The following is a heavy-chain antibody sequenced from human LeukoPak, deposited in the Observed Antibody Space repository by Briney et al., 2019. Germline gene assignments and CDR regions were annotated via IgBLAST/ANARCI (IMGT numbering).Heavy chain of an antibody. CDR1: GFTFSNYA. Sequence: GGSLRLSCAASGFTFSNYAMSWVRQAPGKGLEWVAAISGSGGSTYYADSVKGRFTISRDNSKNTLYLQMNRLRAEDTAVYYCAKSSGYSYGSIDYWGQGTLVTVSS. J-gene: IGHJ4*02. CDR2: ISGSGGST. V-gene: IGHV3-23*01. CDR3: AKSSGYSYGSIDY. D-gene: IGHD5-18*01.